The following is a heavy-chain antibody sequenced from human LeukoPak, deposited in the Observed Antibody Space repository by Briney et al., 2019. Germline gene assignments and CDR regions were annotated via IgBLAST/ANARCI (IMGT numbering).Heavy chain of an antibody. V-gene: IGHV4-59*01. CDR2: IYYSGST. CDR3: ARVAYGDYAVDY. CDR1: GGSISSYY. J-gene: IGHJ4*02. Sequence: SETLSLTCTVSGGSISSYYWSWIRQPPGKGLEWIGYIYYSGSTNYNPSLKSRVTISVDTSKNQFSLKLTSVTAADTAVYYCARVAYGDYAVDYWGQGTLVTVSS. D-gene: IGHD4-17*01.